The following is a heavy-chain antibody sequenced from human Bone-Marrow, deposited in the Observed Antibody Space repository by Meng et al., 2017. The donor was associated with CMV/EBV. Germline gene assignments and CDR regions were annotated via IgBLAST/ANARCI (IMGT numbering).Heavy chain of an antibody. V-gene: IGHV1-2*02. CDR2: INPNSGGT. CDR1: GYTFTGYY. Sequence: ASVKVSCKASGYTFTGYYMHWVRQAPGQGLEWMGWINPNSGGTNFAQKFQGRVTMTRDTSINTAYMELSWLRSDDTAVYYCATGPSTAMVLYYYYYDMDGWGQGTTVTVSS. J-gene: IGHJ6*01. CDR3: ATGPSTAMVLYYYYYDMDG. D-gene: IGHD5-18*01.